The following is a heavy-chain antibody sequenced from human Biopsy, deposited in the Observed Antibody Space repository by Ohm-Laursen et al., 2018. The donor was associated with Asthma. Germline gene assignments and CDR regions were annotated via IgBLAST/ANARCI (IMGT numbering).Heavy chain of an antibody. CDR1: GFTFSDYA. D-gene: IGHD1-1*01. CDR3: AKESGSNYAFDI. V-gene: IGHV3-30-3*01. J-gene: IGHJ3*02. Sequence: SLRLSCSASGFTFSDYAIYWVRQAPGKGLEWVAFISYDGSDKFYADSVKGRFTTSRDNSQNTLDLHMNRLTFEDTAVYYCAKESGSNYAFDIWGQGTMVTVSS. CDR2: ISYDGSDK.